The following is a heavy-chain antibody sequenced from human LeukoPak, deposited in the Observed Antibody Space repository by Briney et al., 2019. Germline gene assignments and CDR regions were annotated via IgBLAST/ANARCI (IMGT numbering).Heavy chain of an antibody. CDR2: ISSSGSYI. D-gene: IGHD3-10*01. CDR3: AKGVVGFGDPFDY. V-gene: IGHV3-21*04. Sequence: GGSLRLSCAASGFTFSSYSMNWVRQAPGKGLEWVSSISSSGSYIYYAGSVKGRFTISRDNAKNSLYLQMNSLRAEDTALYYCAKGVVGFGDPFDYWGQGTLVTVSS. J-gene: IGHJ4*02. CDR1: GFTFSSYS.